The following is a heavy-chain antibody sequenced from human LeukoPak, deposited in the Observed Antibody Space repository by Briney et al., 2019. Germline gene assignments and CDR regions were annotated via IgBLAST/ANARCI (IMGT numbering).Heavy chain of an antibody. V-gene: IGHV1-2*02. Sequence: ASVKVSCKASGYTFTAYYMDWVRQAPGQGPDWMGWINPNSGGTNYAQKFQGRVTMTRDTSISTAYMELSRLRSDDTAVYYCARGRDIVVVPAARFDPWGQGTLVTVSS. CDR2: INPNSGGT. CDR1: GYTFTAYY. CDR3: ARGRDIVVVPAARFDP. J-gene: IGHJ5*02. D-gene: IGHD2-2*01.